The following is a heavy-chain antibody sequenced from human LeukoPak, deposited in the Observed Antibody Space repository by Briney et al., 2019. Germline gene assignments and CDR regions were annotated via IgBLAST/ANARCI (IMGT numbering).Heavy chain of an antibody. CDR2: IYPRDGSA. V-gene: IGHV1-46*01. CDR1: GYTFTSNH. J-gene: IGHJ4*02. Sequence: ASVKVSCKASGYTFTSNHIHWVRQAPGQGLEWMGMIYPRDGSASYAQKFQGRVAVTRDTSTSTVHMELSGLRSEDTAVYYCARDQEGFDYWGQGTLVTVSS. CDR3: ARDQEGFDY.